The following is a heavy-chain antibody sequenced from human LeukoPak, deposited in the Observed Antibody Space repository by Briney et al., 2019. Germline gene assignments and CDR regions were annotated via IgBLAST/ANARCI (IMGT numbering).Heavy chain of an antibody. CDR1: GYSISSGYY. J-gene: IGHJ4*02. D-gene: IGHD2-21*02. V-gene: IGHV4-38-2*02. CDR3: ARGVTDFDY. Sequence: SETLSLTCTVSGYSISSGYYWGWIRQPPGKGLEWIGSIYHSGSTYYNPSLKSRVTISVDTSKNQFSLKLSSVTAADTAVYYCARGVTDFDYWGQGTLVTVSS. CDR2: IYHSGST.